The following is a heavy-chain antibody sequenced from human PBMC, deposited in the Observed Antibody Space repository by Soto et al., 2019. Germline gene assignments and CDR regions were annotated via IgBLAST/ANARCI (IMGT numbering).Heavy chain of an antibody. CDR3: ARSDYDYIWGSYRRDQEYYYYMDV. V-gene: IGHV3-21*01. Sequence: GGSLRLSCAASGFTFSSYSMNWVRQAPGKGLEWVSSISSSSSYIYYADSVKGRFTISRDNAKNSLYLQMNSLRAEDTAVYYCARSDYDYIWGSYRRDQEYYYYMDVWGKGTTVTVSS. CDR1: GFTFSSYS. CDR2: ISSSSSYI. J-gene: IGHJ6*03. D-gene: IGHD3-16*02.